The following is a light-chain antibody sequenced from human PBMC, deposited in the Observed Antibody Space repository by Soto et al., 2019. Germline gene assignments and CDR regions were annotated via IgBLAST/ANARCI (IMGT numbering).Light chain of an antibody. Sequence: QSVLTQPPSVSGAPGQRVTISGTGSSSNIGAGYDVHWYQQLPGTAPKLLIYGNSNRPSGVPDRFSGSKSGTSASLAITGLQAEDEADYYCQSYDSSLSGWVFGGGTKLTFL. CDR3: QSYDSSLSGWV. CDR2: GNS. V-gene: IGLV1-40*01. J-gene: IGLJ3*02. CDR1: SSNIGAGYD.